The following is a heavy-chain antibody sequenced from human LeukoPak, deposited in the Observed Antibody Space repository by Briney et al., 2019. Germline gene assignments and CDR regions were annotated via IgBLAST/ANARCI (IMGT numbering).Heavy chain of an antibody. J-gene: IGHJ3*02. CDR2: ISAYNGNT. CDR1: GYAFTSYG. D-gene: IGHD6-19*01. CDR3: ARGEEAVAPSAFDI. Sequence: ASVKVSCKASGYAFTSYGISWVRQAPGQGLEWMGWISAYNGNTNYAQKLQGRVTMTTDTSTSTAYMELRSLRSDDTAVYYCARGEEAVAPSAFDIWGQGTMVTVSS. V-gene: IGHV1-18*04.